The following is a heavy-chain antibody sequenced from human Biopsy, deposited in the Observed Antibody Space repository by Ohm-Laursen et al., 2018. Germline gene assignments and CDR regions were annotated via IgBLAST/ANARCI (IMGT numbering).Heavy chain of an antibody. CDR2: ISGYNGNT. D-gene: IGHD3-9*01. J-gene: IGHJ1*01. CDR3: ATKLTGYFHH. CDR1: GYTFSNYG. Sequence: GASVKVSCKASGYTFSNYGISWVRQAPGQGLEWMGWISGYNGNTNYAQKFQGRVTMTTGTSTSTAYMELRSLRSDDTAVYYCATKLTGYFHHWGQGTLVIVSS. V-gene: IGHV1-18*01.